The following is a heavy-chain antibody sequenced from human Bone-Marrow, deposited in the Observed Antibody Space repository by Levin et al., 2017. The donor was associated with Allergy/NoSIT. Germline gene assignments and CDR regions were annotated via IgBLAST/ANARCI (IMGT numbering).Heavy chain of an antibody. CDR2: IWFDGSNE. CDR3: ARSDNGDYVGEFDI. Sequence: LSLTCAASEFVFSNYDIHWVRQAPGKGLEWVSVIWFDGSNEYFADSVKGRFTISRDNSKNMVYLQMSSLRAEDTAVYYCARSDNGDYVGEFDIWGQGTMLTVSS. J-gene: IGHJ3*02. V-gene: IGHV3-33*03. CDR1: EFVFSNYD. D-gene: IGHD4-17*01.